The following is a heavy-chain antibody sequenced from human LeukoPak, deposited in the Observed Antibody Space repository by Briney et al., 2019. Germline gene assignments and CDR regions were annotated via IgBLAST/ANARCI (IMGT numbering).Heavy chain of an antibody. CDR2: INPNSGGT. CDR3: ARASLRDGYKR. D-gene: IGHD5-24*01. Sequence: ASVKVSCKASGYTFTGYNVHWVRQAPVQGLEWMGWINPNSGGTNYAQNFQGRVTMTRDTSISTAYMELSRLRSDDTAVYYCARASLRDGYKRWGQGTLVTVSS. V-gene: IGHV1-2*02. CDR1: GYTFTGYN. J-gene: IGHJ4*02.